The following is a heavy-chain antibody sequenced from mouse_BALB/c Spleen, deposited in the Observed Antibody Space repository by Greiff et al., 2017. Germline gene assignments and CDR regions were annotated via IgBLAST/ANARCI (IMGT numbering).Heavy chain of an antibody. V-gene: IGHV1-20*02. Sequence: VQLQQPGPELVKPGASVKISCKASGYSFTGYFMNWVMQSHGKSLEWIGRINPYNGDTFYNQKFKGKATLTVDKSSSTAHMELRSLASEDSAVYYCARSGYYYGSRDYFDYWGQGTTLTVSS. CDR2: INPYNGDT. CDR1: GYSFTGYF. D-gene: IGHD1-1*01. CDR3: ARSGYYYGSRDYFDY. J-gene: IGHJ2*01.